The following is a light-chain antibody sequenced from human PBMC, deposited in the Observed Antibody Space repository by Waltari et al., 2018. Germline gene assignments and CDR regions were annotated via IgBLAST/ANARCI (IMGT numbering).Light chain of an antibody. CDR3: QHHINWPLT. J-gene: IGKJ4*01. CDR2: DAS. V-gene: IGKV3-11*01. Sequence: EIVLTQSPATLSLSPGERATLSCRASQSVSSYLAWYQQKPAQAPRLLIYDASNRATDIPARFSGSWSGTDFTLSISILEPEDVAVYYCQHHINWPLTFGGGTKVEIK. CDR1: QSVSSY.